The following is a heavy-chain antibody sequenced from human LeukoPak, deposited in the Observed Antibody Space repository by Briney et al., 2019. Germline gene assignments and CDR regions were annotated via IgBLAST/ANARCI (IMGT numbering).Heavy chain of an antibody. CDR1: GFTFSSYS. CDR3: AREGGSGSYYNYYYGMDV. CDR2: ISSSSSTI. J-gene: IGHJ6*02. Sequence: GGSLRLSCAASGFTFSSYSMNWVRQAPGKGLEWVSYISSSSSTIYYADSVKGRFTISRDNAKNSLYLQMNSLRAEDTAVYYCAREGGSGSYYNYYYGMDVWGQGTTVTVSS. V-gene: IGHV3-48*04. D-gene: IGHD3-10*01.